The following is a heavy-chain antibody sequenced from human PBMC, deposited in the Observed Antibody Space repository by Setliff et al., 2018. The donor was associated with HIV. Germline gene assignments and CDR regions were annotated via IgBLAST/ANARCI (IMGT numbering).Heavy chain of an antibody. D-gene: IGHD2-2*01. CDR2: IFYTGNT. CDR3: VRAYCSRTTCYDDYYYMDV. V-gene: IGHV4-59*01. J-gene: IGHJ6*03. Sequence: KTSETLSLTCTVSGGSTSGYYWSWIRQPPGKGLEWIGHIFYTGNTNYNPSLKSRVTISVDTSKNQFFLKLNSVTAADTAAYHCVRAYCSRTTCYDDYYYMDVWGKGSTVTVSS. CDR1: GGSTSGYY.